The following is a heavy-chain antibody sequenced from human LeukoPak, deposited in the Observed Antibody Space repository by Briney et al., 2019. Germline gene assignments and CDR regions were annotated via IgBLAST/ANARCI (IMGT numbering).Heavy chain of an antibody. D-gene: IGHD6-6*01. J-gene: IGHJ4*02. Sequence: GGSLRLSCAASGFTFSSYWMSWVRQAPGKGLEWAANIKQDGSEKYYVDSVKGRFTISRDNAKNSLYLQMNSLRAEDTAVYYCARDDSSSSFYYWGQGTLVTVSS. CDR3: ARDDSSSSFYY. V-gene: IGHV3-7*01. CDR1: GFTFSSYW. CDR2: IKQDGSEK.